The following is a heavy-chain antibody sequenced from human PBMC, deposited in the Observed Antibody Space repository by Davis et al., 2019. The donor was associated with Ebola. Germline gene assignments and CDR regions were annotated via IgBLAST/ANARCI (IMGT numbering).Heavy chain of an antibody. D-gene: IGHD2-2*01. CDR1: GFSFSTYG. V-gene: IGHV3-30*18. CDR3: AKKVPGTRPFDS. Sequence: GESLKISCAASGFSFSTYGIHWVRQAPGKGLEWVAVISSDGSHKFYVDSVKGRFTISRDNSKNTVSLQMNSLRGEDTAVYYCAKKVPGTRPFDSWGQGTLVSVSS. CDR2: ISSDGSHK. J-gene: IGHJ4*02.